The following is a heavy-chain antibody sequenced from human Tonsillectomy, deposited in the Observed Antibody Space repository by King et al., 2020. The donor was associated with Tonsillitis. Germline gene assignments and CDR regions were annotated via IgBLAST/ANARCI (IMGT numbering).Heavy chain of an antibody. D-gene: IGHD3-22*01. J-gene: IGHJ6*02. CDR2: ISYDGNNK. V-gene: IGHV3-33*05. CDR3: ARNYYDSGGYSNGMDV. CDR1: GFTFSDYG. Sequence: VQLVESGGGVVQPGGSLRLSCAASGFTFSDYGIHWVRQAPGKGLEWVAVISYDGNNKYYTDSVKGRFTISRDNSKNTLYLQMNNLRGEDTAVYYCARNYYDSGGYSNGMDVWGQGTTVTVSS.